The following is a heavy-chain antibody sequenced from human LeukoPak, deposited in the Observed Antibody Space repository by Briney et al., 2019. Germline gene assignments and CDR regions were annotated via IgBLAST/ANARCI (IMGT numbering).Heavy chain of an antibody. Sequence: GESLKISCKGSGYSFTSYWIGWVRQMPGKGLEWMGIIYPGGSDTRYSPSFQGQVTISADKSISTAYLQWSSLKASDTAMYYCARAALPVAAAGTPFDHWGQGTLVTVSS. D-gene: IGHD6-13*01. CDR2: IYPGGSDT. J-gene: IGHJ4*02. CDR3: ARAALPVAAAGTPFDH. V-gene: IGHV5-51*01. CDR1: GYSFTSYW.